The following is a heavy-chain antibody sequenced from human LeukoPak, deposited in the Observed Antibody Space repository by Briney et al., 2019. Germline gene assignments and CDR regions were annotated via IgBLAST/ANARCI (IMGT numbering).Heavy chain of an antibody. J-gene: IGHJ5*02. V-gene: IGHV3-21*01. CDR1: GFTFSSYS. D-gene: IGHD6-13*01. Sequence: GGSLRLSCAASGFTFSSYSMNWVRQAPGKGLEWVSSISSSSSYIYYADSVKGRFTISRDNAKNSLYLQMNSLRAEDTAVYYCARDRGRAGSSWMSWFDPWGQGTLVTVSS. CDR2: ISSSSSYI. CDR3: ARDRGRAGSSWMSWFDP.